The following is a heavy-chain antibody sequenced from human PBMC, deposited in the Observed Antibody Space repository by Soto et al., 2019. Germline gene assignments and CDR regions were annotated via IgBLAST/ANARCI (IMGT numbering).Heavy chain of an antibody. CDR3: ARDQLEGNWFDP. Sequence: QLQLQESGSGLVRPSQTLSLTCTVSGGSISSGRYSWKWIRQPPGKGLEWIGYIYHSGSTLYNPSRKSRFPISVDKSKIQFSLKLSSVTAADTAVYYCARDQLEGNWFDPWGQGTLVTVSS. D-gene: IGHD1-1*01. J-gene: IGHJ5*02. CDR2: IYHSGST. CDR1: GGSISSGRYS. V-gene: IGHV4-30-2*01.